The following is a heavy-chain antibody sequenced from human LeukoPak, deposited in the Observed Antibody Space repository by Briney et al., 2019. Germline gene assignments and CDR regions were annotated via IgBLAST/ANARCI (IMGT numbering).Heavy chain of an antibody. D-gene: IGHD2-15*01. J-gene: IGHJ5*02. Sequence: ASVKVSCKASGYTFTGYYMHWVRQAPGQGLEWMGWINPNSGGTNYAQKFQGWVTMTRDTSISTAYMELSGLRSDDTAVYYCARGGDIVVVVAAMMGNWFDPWGQGTLVTVSS. CDR1: GYTFTGYY. V-gene: IGHV1-2*04. CDR3: ARGGDIVVVVAAMMGNWFDP. CDR2: INPNSGGT.